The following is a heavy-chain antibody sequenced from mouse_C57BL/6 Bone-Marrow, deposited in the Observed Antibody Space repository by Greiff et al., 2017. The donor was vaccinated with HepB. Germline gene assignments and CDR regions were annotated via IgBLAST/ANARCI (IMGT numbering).Heavy chain of an antibody. CDR2: SRNKANDYTT. V-gene: IGHV7-1*01. CDR3: ARDGSGYGFAY. CDR1: GFTFSDFY. J-gene: IGHJ3*01. D-gene: IGHD3-2*02. Sequence: EVNLVESGGGLVQSGRSLRLSCATSGFTFSDFYMEWVRQAPGKGLEWIAASRNKANDYTTEYSASVKGRFIVSRDTSQSILYLQMNALRAEDTAIYYCARDGSGYGFAYWGQGTLVTVSA.